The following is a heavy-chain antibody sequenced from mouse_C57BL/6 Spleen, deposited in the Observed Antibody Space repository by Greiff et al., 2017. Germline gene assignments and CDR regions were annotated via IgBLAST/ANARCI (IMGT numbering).Heavy chain of an antibody. D-gene: IGHD2-1*01. CDR1: GFTFTDYY. Sequence: EVKLVESGGGLVQPGGSLSLSCAASGFTFTDYYMSWVRQPPGKALEWLGFIRNKANGYTTEYSASVKGRFTISRDNSQSILYLQMNALRAEDSATYYCARLDGNYVLDYWGQGTTLTVSS. J-gene: IGHJ2*01. V-gene: IGHV7-3*01. CDR2: IRNKANGYTT. CDR3: ARLDGNYVLDY.